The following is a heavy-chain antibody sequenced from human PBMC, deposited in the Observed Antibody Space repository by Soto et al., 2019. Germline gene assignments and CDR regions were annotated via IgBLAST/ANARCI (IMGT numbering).Heavy chain of an antibody. CDR3: ARDGVAADHDAFDI. D-gene: IGHD3-16*01. Sequence: GGSLRLSCAASKSIFTGYCMHWVRQTPGKGLEWVAVIRFDGTDEHYADSVKGRFTISRDNSKNTLYLQMNSLRAEDTAVYYCARDGVAADHDAFDIWGQGTMVTVSS. J-gene: IGHJ3*02. CDR1: KSIFTGYC. V-gene: IGHV3-33*01. CDR2: IRFDGTDE.